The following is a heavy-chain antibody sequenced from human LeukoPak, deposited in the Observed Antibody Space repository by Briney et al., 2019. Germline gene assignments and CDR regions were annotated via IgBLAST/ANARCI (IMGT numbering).Heavy chain of an antibody. D-gene: IGHD1-14*01. Sequence: PGWSLRLSCAASGFTFSTYGMHWVRQAPVKGLEWVAVISYDGSNKYYADSVKGRFTISRDNSKNTLYLQMNSLRPEDTAVYYCAKARYDTWVYFEYWGQGTQVTVSS. CDR3: AKARYDTWVYFEY. CDR1: GFTFSTYG. CDR2: ISYDGSNK. V-gene: IGHV3-30*18. J-gene: IGHJ4*02.